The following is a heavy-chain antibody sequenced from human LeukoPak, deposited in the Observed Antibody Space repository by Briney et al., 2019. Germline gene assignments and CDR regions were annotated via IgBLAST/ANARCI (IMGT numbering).Heavy chain of an antibody. CDR1: GFTFGRYW. V-gene: IGHV3-74*01. J-gene: IGHJ6*03. D-gene: IGHD6-6*01. CDR2: ITTDGSGT. Sequence: GGSLRLSCADSGFTFGRYWMHWVRQAPGKGLVWVSHITTDGSGTSYADSVKGRFTISRDNSKNTLYLQMNSLRAEDTAVYYCAHSSSSFQGEAFYYYYYMDVWGKGTTVTVSS. CDR3: AHSSSSFQGEAFYYYYYMDV.